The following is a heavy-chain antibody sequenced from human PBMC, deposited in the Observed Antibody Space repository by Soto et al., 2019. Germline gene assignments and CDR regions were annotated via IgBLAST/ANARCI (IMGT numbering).Heavy chain of an antibody. J-gene: IGHJ2*01. V-gene: IGHV3-23*01. D-gene: IGHD1-1*01. CDR2: ISGSGGST. CDR3: QAEDGIRALCTVSAFLRNRSSDL. Sequence: KGLECVSAISGSGGSTYSADSVKGRFTISRENSKNKLYLQMNSLRAEDTAVYFFQAEDGIRALCTVSAFLRNRSSDL.